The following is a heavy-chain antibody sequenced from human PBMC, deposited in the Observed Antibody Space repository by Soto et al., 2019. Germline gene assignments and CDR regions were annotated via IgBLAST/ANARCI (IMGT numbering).Heavy chain of an antibody. V-gene: IGHV3-33*01. D-gene: IGHD2-2*01. CDR1: GFTFSSYG. CDR2: IWYDGSNK. Sequence: GGSPRLSCAASGFTFSSYGMHWVRQAPGKGLEWVAVIWYDGSNKYYADSVKGRFTISRDNSKNTLYLQMNSLRAEDTAVYYCAREALGYCSSTSCYRGYYFDYWGQGTLVTVSS. J-gene: IGHJ4*02. CDR3: AREALGYCSSTSCYRGYYFDY.